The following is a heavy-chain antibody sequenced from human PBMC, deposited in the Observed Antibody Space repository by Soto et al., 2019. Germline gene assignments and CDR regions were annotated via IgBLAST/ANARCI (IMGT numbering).Heavy chain of an antibody. V-gene: IGHV2-5*02. CDR3: AHQLRFLEWPLFDY. CDR1: GFSLSTSGVG. J-gene: IGHJ4*02. Sequence: QITLKESGPPLVNPTQTLTLTCTFSGFSLSTSGVGVGWIRQPPGKALEWLALIYWDDDKRYSPSLKSRLTITKDTSKNQVVLTMTNMDPVDTATYSCAHQLRFLEWPLFDYWGQGTLVTVSS. D-gene: IGHD3-3*01. CDR2: IYWDDDK.